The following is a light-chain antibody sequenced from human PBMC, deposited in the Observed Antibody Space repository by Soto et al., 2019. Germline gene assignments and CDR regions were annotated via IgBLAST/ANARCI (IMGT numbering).Light chain of an antibody. Sequence: DIQMTQSPSTLSASVGDRVTITCRASQSISSWLAWYQQKPGKAPRLLIFDASNLERGVPSRFSGSGSRTHFSLTISNLQPEDVGTYFCQHYDNLPLTFGGGTKVDIK. CDR3: QHYDNLPLT. V-gene: IGKV1-5*01. CDR2: DAS. CDR1: QSISSW. J-gene: IGKJ4*01.